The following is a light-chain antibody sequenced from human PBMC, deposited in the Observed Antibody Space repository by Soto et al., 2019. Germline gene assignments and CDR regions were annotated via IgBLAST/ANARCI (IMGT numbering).Light chain of an antibody. CDR1: QSVSSN. CDR2: GAS. Sequence: EIVMTQSPATLSVSPGERATLSCRASQSVSSNLAWYQQKPGQAPRLLIYGASTRATGIPARFSGSGSGTEFTLTISSLQSEDFAVYYCQQYNNGPPCTCGQGT. V-gene: IGKV3-15*01. CDR3: QQYNNGPPCT. J-gene: IGKJ1*01.